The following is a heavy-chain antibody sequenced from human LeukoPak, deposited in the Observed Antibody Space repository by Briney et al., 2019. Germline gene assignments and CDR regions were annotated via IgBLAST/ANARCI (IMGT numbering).Heavy chain of an antibody. V-gene: IGHV3-7*01. Sequence: GGSLRLSCAVSGLTFSSSWMDWVRQAPGKGLEWVASIYPDGNKKYSADSVKGRFTISRDNAENSLYLQMNSLRVEDTAFYYCARDLAYSRLDYWGQGMLVTVSS. CDR2: IYPDGNKK. CDR1: GLTFSSSW. J-gene: IGHJ4*02. D-gene: IGHD5-18*01. CDR3: ARDLAYSRLDY.